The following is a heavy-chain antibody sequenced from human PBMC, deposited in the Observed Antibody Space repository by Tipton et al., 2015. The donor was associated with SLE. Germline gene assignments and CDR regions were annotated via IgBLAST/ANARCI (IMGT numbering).Heavy chain of an antibody. Sequence: TLSLTCTVSGGSIINSYWGWIRQSPGKGLEWMGYMYSSGNTIHNPSLKSRVTISIDTPRNQFSLKLNSVTTADTAVYYCAREATYYYDTTGYIGGAFDIWGQGTMVTVSS. CDR2: MYSSGNT. CDR3: AREATYYYDTTGYIGGAFDI. CDR1: GGSIINSY. V-gene: IGHV4-4*08. J-gene: IGHJ3*02. D-gene: IGHD3-22*01.